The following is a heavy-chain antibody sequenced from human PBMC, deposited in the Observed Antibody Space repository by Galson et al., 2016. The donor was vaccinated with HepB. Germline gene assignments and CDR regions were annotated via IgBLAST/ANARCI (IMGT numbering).Heavy chain of an antibody. CDR3: AREESAGRDYYHAVDV. J-gene: IGHJ6*02. V-gene: IGHV3-11*05. Sequence: SLRLSCAASGFTFSDYYMNWIRQAPGKGLEWVSYISSSSSYTNYADSVKGRFTISRDNAKSSLYLQMNSLRAEDTAVYYCAREESAGRDYYHAVDVWGQGTTVTVSS. CDR1: GFTFSDYY. D-gene: IGHD4/OR15-4a*01. CDR2: ISSSSSYT.